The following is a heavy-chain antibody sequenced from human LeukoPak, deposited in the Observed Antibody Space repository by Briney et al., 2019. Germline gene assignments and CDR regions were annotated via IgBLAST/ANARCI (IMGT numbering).Heavy chain of an antibody. V-gene: IGHV4-34*01. J-gene: IGHJ6*03. CDR2: INHSGST. CDR1: GGSFSGYY. D-gene: IGHD1-26*01. Sequence: SETLSLTCAVFGGSFSGYYWTWIRQPPGKGLEWIGEINHSGSTNYNPSPKSRVTISVDTSKNQFSLKLSSVTAADTAVYYCAASGSYYYYYYMDVWGKGTTVTISS. CDR3: AASGSYYYYYYMDV.